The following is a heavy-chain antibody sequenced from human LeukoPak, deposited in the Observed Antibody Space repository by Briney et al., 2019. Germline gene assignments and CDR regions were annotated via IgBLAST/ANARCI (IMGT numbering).Heavy chain of an antibody. Sequence: GGSLRLSCAASGFTFSSYAMSWVRQAPGKGLEWVSAISGSGGSTYYADSVKGRFTISRDNSKNTLYLQMNSLRAEDTAVYYCAKDPTTGTTPNWFDPWGQGTLSPSPQ. CDR2: ISGSGGST. D-gene: IGHD1-1*01. CDR1: GFTFSSYA. V-gene: IGHV3-23*01. CDR3: AKDPTTGTTPNWFDP. J-gene: IGHJ5*02.